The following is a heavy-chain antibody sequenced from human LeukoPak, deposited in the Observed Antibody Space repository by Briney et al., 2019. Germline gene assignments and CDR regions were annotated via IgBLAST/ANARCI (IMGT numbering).Heavy chain of an antibody. Sequence: PSETLSLTCSVSDDSISTYYWSWLRQPQGKGPEWMGFVYSTGHTNYNPSLKSRVTISVDTSKNQFSLKLSSVTAADTAVYYCARHATLGIPVPWYFDYWGQGTLVTVSS. CDR2: VYSTGHT. V-gene: IGHV4-59*08. D-gene: IGHD7-27*01. CDR3: ARHATLGIPVPWYFDY. CDR1: DDSISTYY. J-gene: IGHJ4*02.